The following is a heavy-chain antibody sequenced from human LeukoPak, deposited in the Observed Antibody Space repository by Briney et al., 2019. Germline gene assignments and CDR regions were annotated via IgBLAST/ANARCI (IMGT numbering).Heavy chain of an antibody. D-gene: IGHD6-13*01. Sequence: ASVKVSCKVSGYTLTELSMHWARQAPGKGLEWMGGFDPEDGETIYAQKFQGRVTMTEDTSTDTAYMELSSLRSEDTAVYYCATKGSSWYQYYFDYWGQGTLVTVSS. J-gene: IGHJ4*02. V-gene: IGHV1-24*01. CDR1: GYTLTELS. CDR2: FDPEDGET. CDR3: ATKGSSWYQYYFDY.